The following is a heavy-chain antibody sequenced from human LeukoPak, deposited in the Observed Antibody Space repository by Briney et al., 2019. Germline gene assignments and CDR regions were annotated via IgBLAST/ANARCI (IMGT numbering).Heavy chain of an antibody. CDR2: ISGRGDST. V-gene: IGHV3-23*01. Sequence: GGSLRLSCAASGVTFSSYAMTWVRQAPGKGLEWVSTISGRGDSTYYADSVKGRFTISRDNSKNTLHLQMNSLRAEDTAVYYCARDLEQQLVSDFDYWGQGTLVTVSS. CDR1: GVTFSSYA. J-gene: IGHJ4*02. CDR3: ARDLEQQLVSDFDY. D-gene: IGHD6-13*01.